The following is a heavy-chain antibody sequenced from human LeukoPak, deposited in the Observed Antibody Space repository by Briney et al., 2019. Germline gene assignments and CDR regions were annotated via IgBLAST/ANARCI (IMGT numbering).Heavy chain of an antibody. CDR2: IYYSGST. CDR1: GGSISSSSYF. V-gene: IGHV4-39*01. D-gene: IGHD3-3*01. J-gene: IGHJ4*02. Sequence: SETLSLTCTVSGGSISSSSYFWGWIRQPPGKGLGWIGSIYYSGSTYYNPSPKSRVTISVDTSKNQFSLKLSSVTAADTAVYYCARRDTYYDFWSAYKIDYWGQGTLVTVSS. CDR3: ARRDTYYDFWSAYKIDY.